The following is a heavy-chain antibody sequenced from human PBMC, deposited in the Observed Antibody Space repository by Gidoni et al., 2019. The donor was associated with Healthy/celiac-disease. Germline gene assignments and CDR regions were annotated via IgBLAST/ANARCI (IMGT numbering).Heavy chain of an antibody. CDR1: GFTFDDYA. CDR3: AKDIRGGGWYGHFDC. Sequence: EVQLVESGGGLVQPGRSLRLSCAASGFTFDDYAMHWVRQAPGKGLAWVSGISWNSGSIGYADSVKGRFTISRDNAKNSLYLQMNSLRAEDTALYYCAKDIRGGGWYGHFDCWGQGTLVTVSS. J-gene: IGHJ4*02. V-gene: IGHV3-9*01. CDR2: ISWNSGSI. D-gene: IGHD2-8*02.